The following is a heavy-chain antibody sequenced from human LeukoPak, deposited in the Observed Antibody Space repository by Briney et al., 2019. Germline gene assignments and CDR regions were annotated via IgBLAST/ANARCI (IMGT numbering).Heavy chain of an antibody. Sequence: ASVKVSCKASGYTFTGYYMHWVRQAPGQGLEWMGWINPSSGGTNYAQKFEGRVTMTRDTSISTAYMELSRLRSHDTAVYYCARAPLFGELLSVWFDPWGQGTLVTVSS. D-gene: IGHD3-10*02. CDR2: INPSSGGT. V-gene: IGHV1-2*02. J-gene: IGHJ5*02. CDR1: GYTFTGYY. CDR3: ARAPLFGELLSVWFDP.